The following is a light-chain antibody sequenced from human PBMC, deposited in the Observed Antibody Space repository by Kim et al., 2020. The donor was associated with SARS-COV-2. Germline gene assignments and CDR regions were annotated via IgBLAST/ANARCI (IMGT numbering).Light chain of an antibody. CDR3: KQYGASSLT. Sequence: EIVLTQSPSTLSLSPGERATLSCRASQGVSNSRLAWYQQKPGQAPRLLIYDASSRATGITDRFSGSGSGTDFTLTISRLEPEDFAVYYCKQYGASSLTFGGGTKVDIK. CDR1: QGVSNSR. V-gene: IGKV3-20*01. CDR2: DAS. J-gene: IGKJ4*01.